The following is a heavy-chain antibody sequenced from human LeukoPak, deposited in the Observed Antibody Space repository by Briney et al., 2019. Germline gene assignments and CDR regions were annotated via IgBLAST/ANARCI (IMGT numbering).Heavy chain of an antibody. V-gene: IGHV3-30-3*01. CDR2: ISYDGSNK. Sequence: GGSLRLSRAASGFTFSSYAMHWVRQAPGKGLEWVAVISYDGSNKYYADSVKGRFTISRDNSKNTLYLQMNSLRAEDTAVYYCARDRKQQLYVYYYYGMDVWGQGTTVTVSS. J-gene: IGHJ6*02. CDR1: GFTFSSYA. D-gene: IGHD6-13*01. CDR3: ARDRKQQLYVYYYYGMDV.